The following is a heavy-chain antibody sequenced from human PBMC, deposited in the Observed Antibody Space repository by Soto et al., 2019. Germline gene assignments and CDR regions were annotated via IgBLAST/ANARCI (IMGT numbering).Heavy chain of an antibody. V-gene: IGHV3-23*01. J-gene: IGHJ4*02. CDR1: GFTFSSYA. Sequence: GGSLSLSCAASGFTFSSYAMSWVRQAPGKGLEWVSAISGSGGSTYYADSVKGRFTISRDNSKNTLYLQMNSLRAEDTAVYYCATSRGYYDYVWGSYTSVDYWGQGTLVTVSS. CDR3: ATSRGYYDYVWGSYTSVDY. D-gene: IGHD3-16*01. CDR2: ISGSGGST.